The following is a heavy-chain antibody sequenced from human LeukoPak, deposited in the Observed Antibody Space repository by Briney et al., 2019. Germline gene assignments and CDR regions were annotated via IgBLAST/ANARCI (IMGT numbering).Heavy chain of an antibody. CDR1: GYTFTSYY. CDR2: INPSGGST. V-gene: IGHV1-46*01. CDR3: ARGGDILTGYYNSPYFDY. D-gene: IGHD3-9*01. Sequence: ASVKVSCKASGYTFTSYYMHWVRQAPGQGLEWMGIINPSGGSTSYAQKFQGRVTMTRDTSTSTVYMELSSLGSEDTAVYYCARGGDILTGYYNSPYFDYWGQGTLDTVSS. J-gene: IGHJ4*02.